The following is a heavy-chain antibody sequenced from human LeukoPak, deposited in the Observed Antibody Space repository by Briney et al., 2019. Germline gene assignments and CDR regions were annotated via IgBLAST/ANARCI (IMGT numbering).Heavy chain of an antibody. Sequence: AGGSLRLSCGASGFTLSYYWMTWVRRAPGKGLEWVANIMQDGSEKYYVDSVKGRFTISRDNAKNSLYLQMNSLRAEDTAVYYCARHSAGYTTFFDYWGQGTLVTVSS. V-gene: IGHV3-7*04. CDR2: IMQDGSEK. J-gene: IGHJ4*02. CDR3: ARHSAGYTTFFDY. D-gene: IGHD5-24*01. CDR1: GFTLSYYW.